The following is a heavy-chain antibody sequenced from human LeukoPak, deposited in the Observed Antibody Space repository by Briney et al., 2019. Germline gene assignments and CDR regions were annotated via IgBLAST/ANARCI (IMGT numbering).Heavy chain of an antibody. D-gene: IGHD6-6*01. V-gene: IGHV3-21*01. CDR3: ARVYSSSSGKGMDV. J-gene: IGHJ6*02. CDR1: GFTFSIHG. CDR2: VSSRSTYT. Sequence: PGGSLRLSCAASGFTFSIHGMNWVRQAPGKGLEWVASVSSRSTYTHFADSVKGRFTIYRDDADESLFLHMNSLRVEDTAIYYCARVYSSSSGKGMDVWGQGTTVTVSS.